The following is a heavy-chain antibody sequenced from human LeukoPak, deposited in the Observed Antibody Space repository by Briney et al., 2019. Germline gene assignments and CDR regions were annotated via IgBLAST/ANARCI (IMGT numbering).Heavy chain of an antibody. CDR3: ASGKQGETNYFDY. D-gene: IGHD3-16*01. V-gene: IGHV3-11*04. CDR2: YSSSGSTR. J-gene: IGHJ4*02. CDR1: GFTFSDYY. Sequence: RGSLRLSCAASGFTFSDYYMSWIRQDPGEGQEWVSYYSSSGSTRYYADSVKGRYTISRDNAKNSLYLQMNSLRVEDTAVYYWASGKQGETNYFDYGGQGTRAPVSS.